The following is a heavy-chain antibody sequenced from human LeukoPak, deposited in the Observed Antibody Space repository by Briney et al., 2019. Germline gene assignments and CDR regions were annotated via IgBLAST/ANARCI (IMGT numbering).Heavy chain of an antibody. CDR2: IIPIFGTA. V-gene: IGHV1-69*06. Sequence: ASVKVPCKASGGTFSSYAISWVRQAPGQGLEWMGGIIPIFGTANYAQKFQGRVTITADKSTSTAYMELSSLRSDDTAIYYCARGFPPRTYYDSSGYYSYYFDYWGQGTLVTVSS. J-gene: IGHJ4*02. CDR1: GGTFSSYA. D-gene: IGHD3-22*01. CDR3: ARGFPPRTYYDSSGYYSYYFDY.